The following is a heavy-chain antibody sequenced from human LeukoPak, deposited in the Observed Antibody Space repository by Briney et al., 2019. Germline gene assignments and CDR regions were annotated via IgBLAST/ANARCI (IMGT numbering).Heavy chain of an antibody. D-gene: IGHD2-15*01. Sequence: PGGSLRLSCAASGFSFSSYWMHWVRQAPGKGLVWVSRIDSDGSSTIYADSVKGRFTISRDNAKNTLNLQMNSLRAEDTALYYCVRSGAPTPHYWGQGTLVIVSS. CDR3: VRSGAPTPHY. V-gene: IGHV3-74*01. CDR2: IDSDGSST. J-gene: IGHJ4*02. CDR1: GFSFSSYW.